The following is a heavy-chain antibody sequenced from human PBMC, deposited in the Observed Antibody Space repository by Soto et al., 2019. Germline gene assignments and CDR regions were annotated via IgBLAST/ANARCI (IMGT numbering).Heavy chain of an antibody. CDR3: ARAARPSSGLNLLSYYGMDV. CDR1: GFTFSSYG. Sequence: PGGSLRLSCAASGFTFSSYGMHWVRQDPGKGLEWVAVIWYDGSNKYYADSVKGRFTISRDNSKNTLYLQMNSLRAEDTAVYYCARAARPSSGLNLLSYYGMDVWGQGTTVTVSS. D-gene: IGHD3-22*01. J-gene: IGHJ6*02. V-gene: IGHV3-33*01. CDR2: IWYDGSNK.